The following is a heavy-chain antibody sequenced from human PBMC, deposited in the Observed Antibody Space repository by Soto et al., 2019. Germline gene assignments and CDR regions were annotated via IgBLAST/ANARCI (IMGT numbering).Heavy chain of an antibody. CDR2: ISWDGGST. Sequence: EVQLVESGGVVVQPGGSLRLSCAASGFPFDDYTMHWVRQAPGKGLEWVSLISWDGGSTYYADSVKGRFTISRDNSKNSLYLQMNSLRTEETALYYCAKDHHGGPPDYWGQGTLVTVSS. CDR3: AKDHHGGPPDY. CDR1: GFPFDDYT. V-gene: IGHV3-43*01. J-gene: IGHJ4*02. D-gene: IGHD4-17*01.